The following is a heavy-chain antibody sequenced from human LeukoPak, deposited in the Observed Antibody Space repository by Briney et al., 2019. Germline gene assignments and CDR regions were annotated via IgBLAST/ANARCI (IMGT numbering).Heavy chain of an antibody. Sequence: GGSLRLSCAASGFTFSSYSMNWVRQAPGKGLEWVSSISSSSSYIYYADSVKGRFTISRDNAKNSLYLQMNSLRAEDTAVYYCASATGVGATYGDFDYWGQGTLVTVSS. CDR2: ISSSSSYI. CDR1: GFTFSSYS. D-gene: IGHD1-26*01. J-gene: IGHJ4*02. V-gene: IGHV3-21*04. CDR3: ASATGVGATYGDFDY.